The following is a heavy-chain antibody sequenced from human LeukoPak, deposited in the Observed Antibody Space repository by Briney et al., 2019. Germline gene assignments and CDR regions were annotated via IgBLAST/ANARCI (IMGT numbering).Heavy chain of an antibody. CDR2: INHSGST. V-gene: IGHV4-34*01. CDR3: ARTAYYDILTGYYRGGWFDP. J-gene: IGHJ5*02. Sequence: ASETLSLTCAVYGGSFSGYYWSWIRQPPGKGLEWIGEINHSGSTNYNPSLKSRVTISVDTSKNQFSLKLSSVTAADTAVYYCARTAYYDILTGYYRGGWFDPWGQGTLVTVSS. CDR1: GGSFSGYY. D-gene: IGHD3-9*01.